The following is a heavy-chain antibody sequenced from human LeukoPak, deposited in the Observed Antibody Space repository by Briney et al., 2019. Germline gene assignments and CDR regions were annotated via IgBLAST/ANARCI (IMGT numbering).Heavy chain of an antibody. CDR3: ARAVVTASDAFDI. J-gene: IGHJ3*02. D-gene: IGHD2-21*02. Sequence: SETLSLTCTVSGGSISSGGYYWSWIRQHPGKGLEWIGYIYYSGSTYYNPSLKSRVTISVDTSKNQFSLKLSSVTAADTAVYYCARAVVTASDAFDIWGQGTIVTVSS. V-gene: IGHV4-31*03. CDR1: GGSISSGGYY. CDR2: IYYSGST.